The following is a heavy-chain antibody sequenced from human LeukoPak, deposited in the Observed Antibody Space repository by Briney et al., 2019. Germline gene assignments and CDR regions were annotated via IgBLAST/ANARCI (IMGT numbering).Heavy chain of an antibody. CDR2: ISYDGSNK. J-gene: IGHJ4*02. CDR3: AKDEGYSYGNDY. CDR1: GFTFSSYG. V-gene: IGHV3-30*18. D-gene: IGHD5-18*01. Sequence: PGGPLRLSCAASGFTFSSYGMHWVRQAPGKGLEWVAVISYDGSNKYYADSVKGRFTISRDNSKNTLYLQMNSLRAEDTAVYYCAKDEGYSYGNDYWGQGTLVTVSS.